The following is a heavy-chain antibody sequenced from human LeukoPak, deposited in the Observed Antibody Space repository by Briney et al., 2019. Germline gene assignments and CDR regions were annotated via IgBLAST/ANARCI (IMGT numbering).Heavy chain of an antibody. Sequence: GASVKVSCKASGYTFTGYGISWVRQAPGQGLEWMGWISTYNGNTNYAQKLQGRVTMTTDTSTSTAYMELRSLRSDDTAVYYCARASSSSWHLATAYWGQGTLVTVSS. CDR3: ARASSSSWHLATAY. CDR2: ISTYNGNT. CDR1: GYTFTGYG. V-gene: IGHV1-18*01. J-gene: IGHJ4*02. D-gene: IGHD6-13*01.